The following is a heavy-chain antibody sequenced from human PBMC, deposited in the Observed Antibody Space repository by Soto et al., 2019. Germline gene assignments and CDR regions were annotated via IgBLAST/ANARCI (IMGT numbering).Heavy chain of an antibody. V-gene: IGHV4-59*08. J-gene: IGHJ6*01. CDR3: ARQGFGPLHGLVDV. CDR2: VHHSWGS. Sequence: QVQLQESGPGLLKPSETMSLSCTVSGGSISSYYWSWFRQSPGKRMEWIGYVHHSWGSSYNPSLQSRVAISLDASKSQLSLNVTSVTATDSAVYYCARQGFGPLHGLVDVWGQGTTFTVSS. D-gene: IGHD3-10*01. CDR1: GGSISSYY.